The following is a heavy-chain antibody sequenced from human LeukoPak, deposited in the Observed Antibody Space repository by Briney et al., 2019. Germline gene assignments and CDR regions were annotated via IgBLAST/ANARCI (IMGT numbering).Heavy chain of an antibody. CDR2: IYHNGRT. Sequence: SETPSLTCTVSGGSISSYYWSWIRQPPGKGLDWIGFIYHNGRTDYNPSLKSRVTISADTSKNQFSLRLSSVTAADTAVYYCARSSVPYYYYNYYMDVWGKGTTVTVSS. V-gene: IGHV4-59*01. CDR3: ARSSVPYYYYNYYMDV. D-gene: IGHD3-22*01. CDR1: GGSISSYY. J-gene: IGHJ6*03.